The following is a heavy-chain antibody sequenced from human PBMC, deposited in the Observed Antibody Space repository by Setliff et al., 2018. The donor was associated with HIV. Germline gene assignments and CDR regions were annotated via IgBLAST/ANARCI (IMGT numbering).Heavy chain of an antibody. D-gene: IGHD1-26*01. CDR3: ARSSGSYWMNAFDI. Sequence: SETLSLTCAVYGGSFSDHFWNWIRQPPGKGLEWIGEINPRGTTNYNPSLSSRVTMSVDTSKNQFSLNLDSVTAADTAVYYCARSSGSYWMNAFDIWGHGTMVTVSS. J-gene: IGHJ3*02. CDR2: INPRGTT. V-gene: IGHV4-34*10. CDR1: GGSFSDHF.